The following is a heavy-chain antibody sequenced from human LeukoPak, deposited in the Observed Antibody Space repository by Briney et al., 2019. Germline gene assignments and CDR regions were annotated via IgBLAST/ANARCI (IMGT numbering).Heavy chain of an antibody. CDR2: LSYDGSNK. J-gene: IGHJ4*02. Sequence: QPGGSLRLSCAPSGFTFSSYGMNWGRQAQGKGLEWVAVLSYDGSNKYYADSVKGRFTISRDNSKNTLSLQMNSLRAEDTAVYYCATGPGTITGYFDYWGQGTLVTVSS. CDR3: ATGPGTITGYFDY. CDR1: GFTFSSYG. V-gene: IGHV3-30*03. D-gene: IGHD1-1*01.